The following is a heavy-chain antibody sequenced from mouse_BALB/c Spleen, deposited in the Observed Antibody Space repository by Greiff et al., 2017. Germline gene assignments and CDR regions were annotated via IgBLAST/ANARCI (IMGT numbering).Heavy chain of an antibody. Sequence: VQLKESGGGLVQPGGSLKLSCAASGFTFSSYGMSWVRQTPDKRLELVATINSNGGSTYYPDSVKGRFTISRDNAKNTLYLQMSSLKSEDTAMYYCARDRYDGAMDYWGQGTSVTVSS. J-gene: IGHJ4*01. D-gene: IGHD2-14*01. CDR2: INSNGGST. CDR3: ARDRYDGAMDY. V-gene: IGHV5-6-3*01. CDR1: GFTFSSYG.